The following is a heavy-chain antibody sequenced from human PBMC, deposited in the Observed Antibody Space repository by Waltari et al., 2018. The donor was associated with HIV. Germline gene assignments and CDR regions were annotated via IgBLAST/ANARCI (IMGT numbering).Heavy chain of an antibody. D-gene: IGHD3-22*01. Sequence: EVQLVQSGAEVKKPGESLKISCKGSGYSFTSYWIGWVRQMPGEGLEWMGSMYTGDSDTRYSPSFQGKVTISADKSIITAYLQWSSLKASDTAMYYGARHYTYYYDRSGFADVWGQGTTVTVSS. J-gene: IGHJ6*02. CDR3: ARHYTYYYDRSGFADV. CDR1: GYSFTSYW. V-gene: IGHV5-51*01. CDR2: MYTGDSDT.